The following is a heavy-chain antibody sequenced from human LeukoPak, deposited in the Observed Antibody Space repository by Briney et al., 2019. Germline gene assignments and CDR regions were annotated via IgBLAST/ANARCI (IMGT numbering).Heavy chain of an antibody. CDR3: ARDRGYALDM. CDR1: GFSFSKNW. V-gene: IGHV3-74*01. CDR2: INSGDSNT. J-gene: IGHJ3*02. Sequence: GGSLRLSCAASGFSFSKNWMHWVRQAPGKGLVWISRINSGDSNTFYGDSVKGRFTISRENGKNTVYLDMNSLRVEDTALYYCARDRGYALDMWGQGTMVTVSS. D-gene: IGHD3-10*01.